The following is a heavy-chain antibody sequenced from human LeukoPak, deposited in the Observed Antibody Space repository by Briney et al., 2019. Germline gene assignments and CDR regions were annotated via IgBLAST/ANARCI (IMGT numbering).Heavy chain of an antibody. CDR3: ARGGSLKTYYYMDV. CDR1: GGSISSYY. CDR2: ISYSGST. Sequence: SETLSLTCTVSGGSISSYYWSWVRQPPGKGLEWIGYISYSGSTNYNPSLKSRVTISLDTSKNHFSLKLSSVTAADTAVYFCARGGSLKTYYYMDVWGKGTTVTVSS. V-gene: IGHV4-59*01. J-gene: IGHJ6*03.